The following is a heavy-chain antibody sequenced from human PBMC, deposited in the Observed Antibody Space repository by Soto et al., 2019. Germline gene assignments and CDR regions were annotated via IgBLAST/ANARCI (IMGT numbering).Heavy chain of an antibody. J-gene: IGHJ5*01. Sequence: LSLTCAVYGGSFSGHSWTWIRQSPGKGLEWIGDINHSGRVNYSPSLKSRVTISLDTSKNQFSLTLSAVTAADTAMYYCSTRAYDTNGYYRFDPWGQGTVGTVS. D-gene: IGHD3-22*01. CDR1: GGSFSGHS. CDR3: STRAYDTNGYYRFDP. V-gene: IGHV4-34*01. CDR2: INHSGRV.